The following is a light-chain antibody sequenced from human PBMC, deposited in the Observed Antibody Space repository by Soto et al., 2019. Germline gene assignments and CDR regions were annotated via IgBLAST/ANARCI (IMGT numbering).Light chain of an antibody. Sequence: QSVLTQPPSTSGTPGQRVTISCSGSDSNIGINTVNWYQQLPGKAPKLLIFFNNQRPSGVPDRFSGSKSGTSASLAISGLQSDDEADYYCQSHDSSLSAYVFGTGTKLTVL. CDR1: DSNIGINT. CDR2: FNN. CDR3: QSHDSSLSAYV. V-gene: IGLV1-44*01. J-gene: IGLJ1*01.